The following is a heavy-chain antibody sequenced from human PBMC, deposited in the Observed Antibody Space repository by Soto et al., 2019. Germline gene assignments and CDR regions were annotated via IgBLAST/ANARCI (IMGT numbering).Heavy chain of an antibody. Sequence: GWSHRLSCSASGFTFSIYAMHWVRQAPGNGLEWVAVIWYDGSNKYYADSVKGRLTISRDNSKNTLYLQMNSLRAEDTAVYYCARGRRDAVPGISWFDPWGQGTLVTVSS. CDR3: ARGRRDAVPGISWFDP. CDR2: IWYDGSNK. D-gene: IGHD6-19*01. V-gene: IGHV3-33*08. CDR1: GFTFSIYA. J-gene: IGHJ5*02.